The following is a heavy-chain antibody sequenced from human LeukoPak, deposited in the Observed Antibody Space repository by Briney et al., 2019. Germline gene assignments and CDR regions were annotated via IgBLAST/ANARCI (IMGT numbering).Heavy chain of an antibody. J-gene: IGHJ4*02. Sequence: GGSLRLSCAASGFTFSSYAMSWVRQAPGKGLEWVSAISGSGGSTYYADPVKGRFTISRDNSKNTLYLQMNSLRAEDTAVYYCARSRGYYYDYFDYWGQGTLVTVSS. CDR2: ISGSGGST. V-gene: IGHV3-23*01. CDR3: ARSRGYYYDYFDY. D-gene: IGHD3-22*01. CDR1: GFTFSSYA.